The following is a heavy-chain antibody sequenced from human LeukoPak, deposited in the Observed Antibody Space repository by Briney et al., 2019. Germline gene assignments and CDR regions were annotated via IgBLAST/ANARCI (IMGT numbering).Heavy chain of an antibody. D-gene: IGHD5-24*01. Sequence: GGSLRLSCVASGFTFSSNWMHWVRQAPGKGLVWVSRINSDGSSRSYADSVKGRFTISRDNAKNTLYLQMDSLRAEDAAVYYCARPQAGYNAFYYWGQGTLVTVSS. CDR3: ARPQAGYNAFYY. CDR1: GFTFSSNW. J-gene: IGHJ4*02. CDR2: INSDGSSR. V-gene: IGHV3-74*01.